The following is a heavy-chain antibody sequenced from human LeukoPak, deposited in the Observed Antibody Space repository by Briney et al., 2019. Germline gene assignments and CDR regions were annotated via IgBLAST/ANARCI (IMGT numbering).Heavy chain of an antibody. CDR1: GSSFTSYW. CDR3: ARSPCSSTSCYYHDPFDY. Sequence: GASLKISFEGSGSSFTSYWLGWVRALPGKGQEWMGIIYPGGSDTRYNPSFQGQVTISADKSISTTYLHGSSLKASDTAMYYCARSPCSSTSCYYHDPFDYWGQGTLVTVSS. D-gene: IGHD2-2*01. J-gene: IGHJ4*02. CDR2: IYPGGSDT. V-gene: IGHV5-51*01.